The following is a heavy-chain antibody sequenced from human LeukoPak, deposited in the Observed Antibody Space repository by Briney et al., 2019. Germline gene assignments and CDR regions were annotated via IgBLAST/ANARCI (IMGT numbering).Heavy chain of an antibody. V-gene: IGHV3-7*01. J-gene: IGHJ4*02. CDR1: GFTFSSYW. Sequence: PGGSLRLSCAASGFTFSSYWMSWVRQAPGKGLEWVANIKQDGSEKYYVDSVKGRFTISRDNAKNSLYLQMNSLRAEDTAVYYCARCMRGSGWYEYQDYWGQGTLVTVSS. CDR2: IKQDGSEK. CDR3: ARCMRGSGWYEYQDY. D-gene: IGHD6-19*01.